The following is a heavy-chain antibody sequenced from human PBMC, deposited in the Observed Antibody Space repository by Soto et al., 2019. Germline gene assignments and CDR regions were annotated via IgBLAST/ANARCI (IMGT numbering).Heavy chain of an antibody. CDR2: ITHSGNT. D-gene: IGHD3-9*01. CDR1: GGSFSGYY. CDR3: ARGQHYDILTGSERGMGLDL. Sequence: QVQLQQWGAGLLKPSETLSLTCAVYGGSFSGYYWSWIRQPPGKGLEWIGEITHSGNTNYNPSLKSRVTISVDTSQNQFSLKLSFVTGADTAVYYCARGQHYDILTGSERGMGLDLGGQGTLVTVSS. J-gene: IGHJ4*02. V-gene: IGHV4-34*01.